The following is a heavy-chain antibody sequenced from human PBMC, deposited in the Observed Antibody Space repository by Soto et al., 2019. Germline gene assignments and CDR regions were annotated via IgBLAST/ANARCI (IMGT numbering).Heavy chain of an antibody. J-gene: IGHJ4*02. Sequence: QVQLVQSGAEVKKPGASVKVSCKASGYTFTSYDINCVRQATGQGLEWMGWMNPNSGNTGYAQKFQGRVTMTRNTSISTAYMELSSLRSEDTAVYYCARGPHIYYGSGSRLDYWGQGTLVTVSS. CDR2: MNPNSGNT. V-gene: IGHV1-8*01. CDR1: GYTFTSYD. D-gene: IGHD3-10*01. CDR3: ARGPHIYYGSGSRLDY.